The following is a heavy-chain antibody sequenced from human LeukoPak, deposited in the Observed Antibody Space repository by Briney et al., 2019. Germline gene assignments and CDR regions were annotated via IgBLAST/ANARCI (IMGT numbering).Heavy chain of an antibody. CDR1: GGSISSEY. CDR2: IYNSGST. J-gene: IGHJ6*02. D-gene: IGHD4-17*01. V-gene: IGHV4-59*01. CDR3: AKTTRYFGMDV. Sequence: PSETLSLTCTVSGGSISSEYWSWIRQPPGKGLEWIAYIYNSGSTSSNPSLKSRVTISVDTSNNQFSLKLSSVTAADTAVYYCAKTTRYFGMDVWGQGTTVTVSS.